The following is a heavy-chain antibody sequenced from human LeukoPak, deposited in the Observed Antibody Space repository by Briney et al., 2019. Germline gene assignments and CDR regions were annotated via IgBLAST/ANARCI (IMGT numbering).Heavy chain of an antibody. Sequence: GGSLRLSCAASGFTFSSYRMNCVRQAPGKGLEWVSYISSSSSTIYHADSVKGRFTISRDNAKNSLYLQMNSLRAEDTAVYYCARSSRELGGYAPWELMPPFDYWGQGTLVTVSS. CDR3: ARSSRELGGYAPWELMPPFDY. CDR2: ISSSSSTI. D-gene: IGHD1-7*01. CDR1: GFTFSSYR. J-gene: IGHJ4*02. V-gene: IGHV3-48*01.